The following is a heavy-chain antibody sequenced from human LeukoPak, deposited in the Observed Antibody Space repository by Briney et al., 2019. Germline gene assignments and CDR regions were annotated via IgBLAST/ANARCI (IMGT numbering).Heavy chain of an antibody. CDR1: GGSISSGGYY. V-gene: IGHV4-31*03. Sequence: SETLSLTCTVSGGSISSGGYYWSWIRQHPGKDLEWIGYIYYGRSTHYNPSLKSRLTVLVDTSKNQFSLKLTSVTAADTAVYYCARGSRGYDFPWFDPWGQGTLVTVSS. D-gene: IGHD5-12*01. CDR2: IYYGRST. CDR3: ARGSRGYDFPWFDP. J-gene: IGHJ5*02.